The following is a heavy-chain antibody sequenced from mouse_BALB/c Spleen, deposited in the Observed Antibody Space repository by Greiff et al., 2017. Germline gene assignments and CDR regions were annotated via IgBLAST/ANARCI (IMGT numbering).Heavy chain of an antibody. V-gene: IGHV7-3*02. CDR2: IRNKANGYTT. Sequence: EVMLVESGGGLVQPGGSLRLSCATSGFTFTDYYMSWVRQPPGKALEWLGFIRNKANGYTTEYSASVKGRFTISRDNSQSILYLQMNTLRAEDSATYYCARDLGPWGQGTLVTVSA. CDR1: GFTFTDYY. D-gene: IGHD4-1*01. CDR3: ARDLGP. J-gene: IGHJ3*01.